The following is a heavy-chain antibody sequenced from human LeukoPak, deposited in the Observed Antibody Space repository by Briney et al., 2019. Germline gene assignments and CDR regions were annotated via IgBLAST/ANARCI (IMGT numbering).Heavy chain of an antibody. CDR1: GGTFSSYA. V-gene: IGHV1-18*01. D-gene: IGHD3-10*01. J-gene: IGHJ6*02. CDR3: ARSFVDDGMDV. Sequence: ASVTVSCKPSGGTFSSYAISWVGQAPGQGLEWMGRTSGYNGKTKYGQKLQGRVTMTTDTSTSTAYMELRSLRSDDPAVYYCARSFVDDGMDVGGQGTTVTVS. CDR2: TSGYNGKT.